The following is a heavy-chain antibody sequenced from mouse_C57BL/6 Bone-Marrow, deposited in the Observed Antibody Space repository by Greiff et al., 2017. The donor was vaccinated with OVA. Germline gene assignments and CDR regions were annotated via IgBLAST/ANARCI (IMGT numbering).Heavy chain of an antibody. J-gene: IGHJ4*01. CDR2: IYPGSGST. CDR1: GYTFTSYW. V-gene: IGHV1-55*01. CDR3: ARWVMCVEY. Sequence: QVQLQQPGAELVKPGASVKLSCKASGYTFTSYWITWVKQRPGQGLEWIGEIYPGSGSTNYNEKFKSKATLTVDTSSSTAYMQLSSLTSEDCAVYYCARWVMCVEYWGRGTSVTVSA. D-gene: IGHD2-1*01.